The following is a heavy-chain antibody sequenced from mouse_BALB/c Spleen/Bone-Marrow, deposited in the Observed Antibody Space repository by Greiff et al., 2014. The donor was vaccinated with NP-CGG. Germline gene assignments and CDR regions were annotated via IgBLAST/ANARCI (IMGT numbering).Heavy chain of an antibody. CDR3: ARQGGTEYDAMDY. Sequence: EVMLVESGGGLVQPGGSLKLSCATSGFTFSDYYMYWVRQTPEKRLEWVAYISNGGGSTYYPDTVKGRFTISRDNAKNTLYLQMSRLKSEDTAMYYCARQGGTEYDAMDYWGQGTSVTVSS. J-gene: IGHJ4*01. V-gene: IGHV5-12*02. D-gene: IGHD3-3*01. CDR2: ISNGGGST. CDR1: GFTFSDYY.